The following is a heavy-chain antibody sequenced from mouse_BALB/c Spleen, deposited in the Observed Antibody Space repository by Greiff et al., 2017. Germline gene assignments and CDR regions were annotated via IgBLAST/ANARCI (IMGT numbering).Heavy chain of an antibody. D-gene: IGHD1-2*01. CDR2: ISSGGGST. CDR1: GFAFSSYD. J-gene: IGHJ3*01. CDR3: ARQYYGHFAY. Sequence: EVMLVESGGGLVKPGGSLKLSCAASGFAFSSYDMSWVRQTPEKRLEWVAYISSGGGSTYYPDTVKGRFTISRDNAKNTLYLQMSSLKSEDTAMYYCARQYYGHFAYWGQGTLVTVSA. V-gene: IGHV5-12-1*01.